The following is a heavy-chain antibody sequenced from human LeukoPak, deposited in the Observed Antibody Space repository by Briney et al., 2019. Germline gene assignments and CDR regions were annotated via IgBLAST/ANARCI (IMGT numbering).Heavy chain of an antibody. CDR2: IHPGDSDT. CDR1: GYSFSNYW. V-gene: IGHV5-51*01. D-gene: IGHD4-23*01. J-gene: IGHJ4*02. CDR3: ARYDYGGNSGFNY. Sequence: GESLKISCKGSGYSFSNYWIAWVRQMTGKGLEWMGIIHPGDSDTRCSPSFQGQVTISGDKSISTAYLQWSSLKASDTAMYYCARYDYGGNSGFNYWGQGTQVTVSS.